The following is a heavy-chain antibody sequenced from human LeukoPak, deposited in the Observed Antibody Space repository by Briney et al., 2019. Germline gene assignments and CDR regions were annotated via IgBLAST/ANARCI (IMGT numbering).Heavy chain of an antibody. J-gene: IGHJ4*02. D-gene: IGHD6-19*01. Sequence: GGSLRLSCAASGFTFSSYGMHWVRQAPGKGLEWVAVISYDGSNKYYADSVKGRFTISRDNSKNTLYLQMNSLRAEDTAVYYCAGSSSGWYRSYFDYWGQGTLVTVSS. V-gene: IGHV3-30*03. CDR1: GFTFSSYG. CDR3: AGSSSGWYRSYFDY. CDR2: ISYDGSNK.